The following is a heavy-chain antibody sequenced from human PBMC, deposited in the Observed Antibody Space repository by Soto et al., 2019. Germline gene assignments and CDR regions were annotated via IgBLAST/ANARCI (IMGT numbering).Heavy chain of an antibody. Sequence: QVQLVQSGAEVKKPGSSVKVSCKASGGTFSSYAISWVRQAPRQGLEWMGGIIPIFGTANYAQKFQGRVTITADEATSTAYMELSSLRSEDTAVYYCARGKIRYSSGWTGQYFDYWGQGTLVTVSS. CDR1: GGTFSSYA. D-gene: IGHD6-19*01. CDR2: IIPIFGTA. CDR3: ARGKIRYSSGWTGQYFDY. J-gene: IGHJ4*02. V-gene: IGHV1-69*01.